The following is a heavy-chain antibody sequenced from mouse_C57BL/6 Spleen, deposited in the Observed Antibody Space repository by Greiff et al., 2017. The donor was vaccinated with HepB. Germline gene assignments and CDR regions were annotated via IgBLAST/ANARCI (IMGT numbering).Heavy chain of an antibody. J-gene: IGHJ3*01. CDR3: AKGSNLGAWFAY. V-gene: IGHV14-3*01. CDR1: GFNIKNTY. CDR2: IDPANGNT. D-gene: IGHD2-5*01. Sequence: VHVKQSVAELVRPGASVKLSCTASGFNIKNTYMHWVKQRPEQGLEWIGRIDPANGNTKYAPKFQGKATITADTSSNTAYLQLSSLTSEDTAIYYCAKGSNLGAWFAYWGQGTLVTVSA.